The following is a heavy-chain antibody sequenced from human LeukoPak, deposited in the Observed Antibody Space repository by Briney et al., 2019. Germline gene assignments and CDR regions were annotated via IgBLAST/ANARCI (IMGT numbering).Heavy chain of an antibody. D-gene: IGHD4-23*01. V-gene: IGHV1-46*01. Sequence: GASVKVSCKASGYTFTSYYKHWVRQAPGQGLEWMGIINPSGGSTSYAQKFQGRVTMTRDTSTSTVYMELSSLRSEDTAVYYCARAGYGGNYYYYYYMDVWGKGTTVTVSS. J-gene: IGHJ6*03. CDR2: INPSGGST. CDR3: ARAGYGGNYYYYYYMDV. CDR1: GYTFTSYY.